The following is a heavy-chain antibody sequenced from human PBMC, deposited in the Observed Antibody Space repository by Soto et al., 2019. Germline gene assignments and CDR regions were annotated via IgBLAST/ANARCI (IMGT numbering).Heavy chain of an antibody. Sequence: QVQLVQSGAEVKKPGSSVRVSCKASGDTFTSYSINWLRQAPGHAPDWMGGIITLFGSTKLAQKFQGRVNITADVSTSTAYMELSGLTSDDTAMYYCATQGDNFNYDIPPFDPWGQGTLVTVSS. V-gene: IGHV1-69*01. D-gene: IGHD3-9*01. CDR1: GDTFTSYS. CDR3: ATQGDNFNYDIPPFDP. J-gene: IGHJ5*02. CDR2: IITLFGST.